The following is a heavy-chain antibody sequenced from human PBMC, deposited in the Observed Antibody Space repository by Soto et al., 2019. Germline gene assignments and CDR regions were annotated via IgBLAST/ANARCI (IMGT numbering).Heavy chain of an antibody. D-gene: IGHD3-3*01. Sequence: PSETLSLTCTVSGDSISSSSYYWGWIRQPPGKGLEWIGSVYYTGSTYYSPSLKSRVTISVDTSKNQFSLKLSSVTAADTAVYYCARLFIWSGKYLFDYWGQGTLVTVSS. CDR3: ARLFIWSGKYLFDY. J-gene: IGHJ4*02. CDR1: GDSISSSSYY. CDR2: VYYTGST. V-gene: IGHV4-39*01.